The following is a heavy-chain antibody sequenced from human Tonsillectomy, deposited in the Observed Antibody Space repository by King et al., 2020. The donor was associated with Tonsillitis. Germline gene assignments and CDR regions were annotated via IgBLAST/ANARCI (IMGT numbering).Heavy chain of an antibody. CDR3: ARAVATYYWYFDL. D-gene: IGHD1-26*01. V-gene: IGHV4-59*01. Sequence: VQLQESGPGLVKPSETLSLTCTVSGGSISRYYWSWIRQPPGKGLEWIGYIYYSGSTNYNPSLKSRVTISLDTSKNQFSLQLSSVTAADTAVYYCARAVATYYWYFDLWGRGTLVTVSS. CDR1: GGSISRYY. CDR2: IYYSGST. J-gene: IGHJ2*01.